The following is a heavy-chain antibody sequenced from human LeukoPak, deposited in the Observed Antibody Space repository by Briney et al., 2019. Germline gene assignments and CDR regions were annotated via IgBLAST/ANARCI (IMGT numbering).Heavy chain of an antibody. CDR1: GFTFNRYS. V-gene: IGHV3-48*02. J-gene: IGHJ2*01. CDR2: ISPSSRTI. D-gene: IGHD6-13*01. Sequence: GGSLRLSCAASGFTFNRYSMNWVRQAPGKGLDWVSYISPSSRTIFYADSVKGRFTISRDNAKNSLYLQMVSLRDEDTALYYCARGRGPVAAPFRCFVLWGRGTLDTVSS. CDR3: ARGRGPVAAPFRCFVL.